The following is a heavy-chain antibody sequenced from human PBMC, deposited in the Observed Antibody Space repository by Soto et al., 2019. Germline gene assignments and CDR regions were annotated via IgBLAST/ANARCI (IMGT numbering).Heavy chain of an antibody. CDR2: IYRSGST. CDR1: GDSVTSHY. CDR3: ARTLDYGHMDV. D-gene: IGHD3-16*01. Sequence: SETLSLTCSFSGDSVTSHYLTWIRRPPGRGLEWIGYIYRSGSTKYNPALKSRLTISVDTSKNQFSLKLSSVTAADTAVYYCARTLDYGHMDVWGKGTTVTVSS. J-gene: IGHJ6*03. V-gene: IGHV4-4*09.